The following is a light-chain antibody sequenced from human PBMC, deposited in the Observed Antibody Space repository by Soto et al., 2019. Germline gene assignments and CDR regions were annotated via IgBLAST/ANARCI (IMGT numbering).Light chain of an antibody. CDR3: QQYNTYST. J-gene: IGKJ2*01. CDR2: QAS. Sequence: DIQMTQSPSTLSASVGDRVTITCRASQSISSWLAWYQQKPGKAPKLLIYQASSLESGVPSRFSGNGSGTEFTLTISSLQPDDFATYYCQQYNTYSTFGQWTKLEIK. V-gene: IGKV1-5*03. CDR1: QSISSW.